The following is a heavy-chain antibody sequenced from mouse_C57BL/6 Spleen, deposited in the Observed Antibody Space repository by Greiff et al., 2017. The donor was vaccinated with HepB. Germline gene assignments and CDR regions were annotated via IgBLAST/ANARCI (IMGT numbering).Heavy chain of an antibody. CDR3: VRRGYCIYAMDY. V-gene: IGHV10-1*01. D-gene: IGHD2-3*01. J-gene: IGHJ4*01. CDR2: IRSKSNNYAT. CDR1: GFSFNTYA. Sequence: EVQVVESGGGLVQPKGSLKLSCAASGFSFNTYAMNWVRQAPGKGLEWVARIRSKSNNYATYYADSVKDRFTISRDDSESMLYLQMNNLKTEDTAMYYCVRRGYCIYAMDYWGQGTSVTVSS.